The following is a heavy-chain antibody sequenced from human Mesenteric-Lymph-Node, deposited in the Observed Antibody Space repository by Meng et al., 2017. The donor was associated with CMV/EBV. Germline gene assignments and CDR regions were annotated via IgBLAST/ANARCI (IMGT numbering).Heavy chain of an antibody. CDR3: ARVRYQQLYKRYYGMDV. CDR1: GFSVSSSY. V-gene: IGHV3-53*01. Sequence: GESLKISCAASGFSVSSSYMSWVRQAPGKGLEWVSVIYSGGSTYYADSVKGRFTISRDNSKNTLYLQMNSLRAEDTAVYYCARVRYQQLYKRYYGMDVWGQGTTVTVSS. D-gene: IGHD2-2*02. J-gene: IGHJ6*02. CDR2: IYSGGST.